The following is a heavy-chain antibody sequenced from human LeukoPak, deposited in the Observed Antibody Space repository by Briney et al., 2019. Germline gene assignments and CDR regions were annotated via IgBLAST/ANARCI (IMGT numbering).Heavy chain of an antibody. CDR1: IYTLPNFG. CDR3: ARPVKGAFFYYYLDV. Sequence: WTSVKASCKASIYTLPNFGLTWVRQAPGQGLEWLGWISTYNGNTQYAHKFQGRLTLTTDTSTKTVFMELRNLRYNDTGVYYCARPVKGAFFYYYLDVWGKGTTVTVSS. V-gene: IGHV1-18*01. CDR2: ISTYNGNT. J-gene: IGHJ6*03.